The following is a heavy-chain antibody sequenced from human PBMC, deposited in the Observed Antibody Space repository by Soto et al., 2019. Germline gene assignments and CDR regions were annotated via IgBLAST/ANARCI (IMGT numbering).Heavy chain of an antibody. Sequence: NLPETLSLTCTVSGGSISSSSYYWGWIRQPPGKGLEWIGSIYYSGSTYYNPSLKSRVTISVDTSKNQFSLKLSSVTAADTAVYYCSGVYGDYWVGYWGQGTLVTVSS. CDR3: SGVYGDYWVGY. D-gene: IGHD4-17*01. CDR1: GGSISSSSYY. V-gene: IGHV4-39*01. CDR2: IYYSGST. J-gene: IGHJ4*02.